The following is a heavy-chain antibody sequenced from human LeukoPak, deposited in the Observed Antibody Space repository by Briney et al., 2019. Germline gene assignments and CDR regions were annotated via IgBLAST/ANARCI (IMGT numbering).Heavy chain of an antibody. Sequence: PSGGSLRLSCAASGFTFSSYAMSWVRQAPGKGLEWVSAIRGSGGSTYYADSVKGRFTISRDNSENTLYLQMSSLRAEDTAVYYCAKAAYVHYYYYMDVWGKGTTVTVSS. CDR3: AKAAYVHYYYYMDV. V-gene: IGHV3-23*01. CDR2: IRGSGGST. CDR1: GFTFSSYA. J-gene: IGHJ6*03. D-gene: IGHD3-10*02.